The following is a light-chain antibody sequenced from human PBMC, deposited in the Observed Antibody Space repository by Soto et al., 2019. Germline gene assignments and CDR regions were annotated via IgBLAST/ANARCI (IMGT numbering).Light chain of an antibody. J-gene: IGLJ2*01. CDR3: AAWDDSLNGREV. CDR2: GVT. V-gene: IGLV2-8*01. Sequence: QSVLAQPPSASGSPGQSVTISCTGSGSDIGAYNFVSWYQQHPGKAPKLMIFGVTERPSGVPDRFSGSKSGNTASLTVSGLQADDEAVYYCAAWDDSLNGREVFGGGTKLTVL. CDR1: GSDIGAYNF.